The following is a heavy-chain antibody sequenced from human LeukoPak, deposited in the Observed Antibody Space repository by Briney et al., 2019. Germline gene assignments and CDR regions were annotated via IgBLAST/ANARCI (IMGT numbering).Heavy chain of an antibody. CDR2: IYYSGST. J-gene: IGHJ4*02. D-gene: IGHD2/OR15-2a*01. V-gene: IGHV4-39*07. CDR1: GGSISSSSYY. Sequence: SETLSLTCSVSGGSISSSSYYWGWIRQPPGKGLEWMGSIYYSGSTYYNLSLKSRVTISVDTSKNQFSLKLSSVTAADTAVYYCARGNTLADYWGRGTLVTVSS. CDR3: ARGNTLADY.